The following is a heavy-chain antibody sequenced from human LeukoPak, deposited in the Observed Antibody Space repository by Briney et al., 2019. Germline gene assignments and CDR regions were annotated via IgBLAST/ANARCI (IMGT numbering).Heavy chain of an antibody. CDR2: ISSSSNSI. V-gene: IGHV3-21*05. Sequence: GGSLRLSCAASGFTFSSYTMNSVRQAPGKGLEWVSFISSSSNSIYYAHSLTGRFTLSRDNAKNPLYLQMNGLRAEDTAVYYCARARTWNYNWFDPWRQGIVVTVSS. CDR3: ARARTWNYNWFDP. J-gene: IGHJ5*02. CDR1: GFTFSSYT. D-gene: IGHD1-7*01.